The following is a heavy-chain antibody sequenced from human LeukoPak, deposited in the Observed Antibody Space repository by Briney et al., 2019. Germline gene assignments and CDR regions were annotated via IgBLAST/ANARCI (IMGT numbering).Heavy chain of an antibody. CDR1: GYTFTGYY. J-gene: IGHJ6*02. Sequence: ASVKVSCKASGYTFTGYYMHWVRQAPGQGLEWMGWINPNSGGTNYAQKFQGWVTMTRDTSISTAYMELSRLRSDDTAVYYCARSSAEVFGYSPRRDYYYGMDVWGQGTTVTVSS. D-gene: IGHD3-22*01. V-gene: IGHV1-2*04. CDR3: ARSSAEVFGYSPRRDYYYGMDV. CDR2: INPNSGGT.